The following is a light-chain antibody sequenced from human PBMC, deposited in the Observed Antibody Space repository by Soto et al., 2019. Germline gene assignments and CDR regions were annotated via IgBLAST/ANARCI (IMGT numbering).Light chain of an antibody. Sequence: DIQMTQSPSSVSASLGVRVTITCRASQDISAWLVWYQQKPGKAPKLLISAASSFESGVPSRLSVSGSGTDFTLTINSLQPEDFATYYCQQANSFPWTFGQGTKVEIK. CDR3: QQANSFPWT. CDR1: QDISAW. J-gene: IGKJ1*01. V-gene: IGKV1-12*01. CDR2: AAS.